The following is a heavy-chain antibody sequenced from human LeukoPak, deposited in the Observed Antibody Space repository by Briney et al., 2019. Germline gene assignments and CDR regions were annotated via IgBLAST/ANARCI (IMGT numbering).Heavy chain of an antibody. J-gene: IGHJ4*02. Sequence: ESGPTLVKPTQTLTLTCTFSGFSLSTSGVGVGWIRQPPGKAPEWLALIYWDDDKRYSPSLKSRLTITKDTSKNQVVLTMANVDPLDTATYYCANRRGTSGGSEGYFDYWGQGTLVTVSS. D-gene: IGHD6-19*01. CDR2: IYWDDDK. CDR3: ANRRGTSGGSEGYFDY. V-gene: IGHV2-5*02. CDR1: GFSLSTSGVG.